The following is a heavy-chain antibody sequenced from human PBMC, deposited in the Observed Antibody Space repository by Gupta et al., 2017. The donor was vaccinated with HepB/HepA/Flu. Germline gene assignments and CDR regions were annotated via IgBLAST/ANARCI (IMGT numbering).Heavy chain of an antibody. J-gene: IGHJ6*03. CDR1: GYTFTGYY. Sequence: QVQLVQSGAEVKKPGASVKVSCKASGYTFTGYYMHWVRQAPGQGLEWMGWINPNSGGTNYAQKFQGRVTMTRDTSISTAYMELSRLRSDDTAVYYCARAGQSTIFELMGYYYMDVWGKGTTGTVSS. CDR3: ARAGQSTIFELMGYYYMDV. V-gene: IGHV1-2*02. D-gene: IGHD3-3*01. CDR2: INPNSGGT.